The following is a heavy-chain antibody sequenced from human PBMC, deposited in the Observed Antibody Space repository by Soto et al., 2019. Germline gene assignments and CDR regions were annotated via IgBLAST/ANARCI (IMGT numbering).Heavy chain of an antibody. V-gene: IGHV3-23*01. CDR1: GFTFSSYA. J-gene: IGHJ5*02. CDR3: TTAGQLIVVVVAATLSWFDP. CDR2: ISGSGGST. D-gene: IGHD2-15*01. Sequence: PGGSLRLSCAASGFTFSSYAMSWVRQAPGKGLEWVSAISGSGGSTYYADSVKGRFTISRDNSKNTLYLQMNSLRAEDTAVYYCTTAGQLIVVVVAATLSWFDPWGQGTLVTVSS.